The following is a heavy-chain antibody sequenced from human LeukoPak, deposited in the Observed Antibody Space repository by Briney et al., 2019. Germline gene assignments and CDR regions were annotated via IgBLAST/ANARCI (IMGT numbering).Heavy chain of an antibody. J-gene: IGHJ6*03. CDR2: IRYDGSNK. Sequence: GGSLRLSCAASGFTFSSYGMHWVRQAPGMGLEWVAFIRYDGSNKYYADSVKGRFTISRDNSKNTLYLQMNSLRAEDTAVYYCAKRQPSSGYYYMDVWGKGTTVTVSS. CDR1: GFTFSSYG. CDR3: AKRQPSSGYYYMDV. V-gene: IGHV3-30*02. D-gene: IGHD6-13*01.